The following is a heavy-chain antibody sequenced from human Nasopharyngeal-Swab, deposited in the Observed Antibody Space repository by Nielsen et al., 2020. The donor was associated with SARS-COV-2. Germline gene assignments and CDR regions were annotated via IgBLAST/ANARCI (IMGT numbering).Heavy chain of an antibody. D-gene: IGHD3-10*01. Sequence: GGSLRLYSAASGFTFDDYAMHWVRQAPGKGLEWVSGISWNSGSIGYADSVKGRFTISRDNAKNSLYLQMNSLRAEDTALYYCAAYGSGSYYTLWGQGTLVTVSS. V-gene: IGHV3-9*01. CDR3: AAYGSGSYYTL. CDR1: GFTFDDYA. CDR2: ISWNSGSI. J-gene: IGHJ4*02.